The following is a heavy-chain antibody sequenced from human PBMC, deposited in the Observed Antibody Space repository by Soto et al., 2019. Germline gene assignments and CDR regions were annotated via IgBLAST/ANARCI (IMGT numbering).Heavy chain of an antibody. D-gene: IGHD3-10*01. CDR3: ARDRYGSGSLFDS. J-gene: IGHJ4*02. Sequence: GGSLRLSCAASGFSFSSYSMNWVRQAPGKGLEWLSYISGTGSIYYADSVKGRFTISRGNAKQSLYLQMNSLRDEDTAVYYCARDRYGSGSLFDSWGQGTLVTVSS. CDR1: GFSFSSYS. V-gene: IGHV3-48*02. CDR2: ISGTGSI.